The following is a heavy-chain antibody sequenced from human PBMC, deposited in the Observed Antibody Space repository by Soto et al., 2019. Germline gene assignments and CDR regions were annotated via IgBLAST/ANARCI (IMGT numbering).Heavy chain of an antibody. V-gene: IGHV1-46*01. CDR3: ARAAYTSGLLFYLDY. Sequence: ASVKVSCKASGYTFTYYHVHWVRQAPGQGLEWMGIINPYGGDTTYAQKFQGRVTMTRDTSTSTVYMELSSLTSEDTALYYCARAAYTSGLLFYLDYWGQGTLVTVSS. J-gene: IGHJ4*02. CDR1: GYTFTYYH. CDR2: INPYGGDT. D-gene: IGHD5-18*01.